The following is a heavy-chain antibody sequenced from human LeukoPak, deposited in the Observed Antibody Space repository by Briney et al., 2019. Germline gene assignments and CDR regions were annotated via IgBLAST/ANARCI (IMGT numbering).Heavy chain of an antibody. V-gene: IGHV2-5*02. D-gene: IGHD4-11*01. CDR2: IYWDDDK. J-gene: IGHJ4*02. CDR1: GFSLSTSGVG. Sequence: SGPTLVNPTQTLTLTCTFSGFSLSTSGVGVGWVRQPPGKALEWLALIYWDDDKRYNSSLKSRLTITKDTSKNQVVLTMTNVDPADTATYYCVHRRIYSPFDYWGQGALVTVSS. CDR3: VHRRIYSPFDY.